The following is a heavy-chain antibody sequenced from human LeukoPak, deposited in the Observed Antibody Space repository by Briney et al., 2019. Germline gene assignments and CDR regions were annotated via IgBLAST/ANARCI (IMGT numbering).Heavy chain of an antibody. V-gene: IGHV3-30*18. CDR1: GFTFSSYG. J-gene: IGHJ4*02. Sequence: QSGGSLRLSCAASGFTFSSYGMHWVRQAPGKGLEWVAVISYDGSNKYYADSVKGRFTISRDNSKNTLYLQVNSLRAEDTAVYYCAKELYQYITMTVVGPPPAGYWGQGTLVTVPS. CDR3: AKELYQYITMTVVGPPPAGY. CDR2: ISYDGSNK. D-gene: IGHD3-22*01.